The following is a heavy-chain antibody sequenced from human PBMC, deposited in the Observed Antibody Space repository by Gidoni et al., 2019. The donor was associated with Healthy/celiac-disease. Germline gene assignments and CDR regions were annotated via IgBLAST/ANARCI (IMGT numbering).Heavy chain of an antibody. V-gene: IGHV4-61*02. J-gene: IGHJ1*01. CDR3: ARAGPDYYGSGDIYFQH. CDR2: IYTSGST. D-gene: IGHD3-10*01. CDR1: GGSISSGSYY. Sequence: QVQLQESGPGLVKPSQTLSLTCTVSGGSISSGSYYWSWIRQPAGKGLEWIGRIYTSGSTNYNPSLKSRVTISVDTSKNQFSLKLSSVTAADTAVYYCARAGPDYYGSGDIYFQHWGQGTLVTVSS.